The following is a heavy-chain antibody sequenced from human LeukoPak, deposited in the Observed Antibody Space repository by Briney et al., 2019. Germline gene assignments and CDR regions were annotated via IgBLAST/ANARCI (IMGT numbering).Heavy chain of an antibody. D-gene: IGHD4-23*01. J-gene: IGHJ4*02. CDR1: GGSISSSSYY. Sequence: PSETLSLTCTVSGGSISSSSYYWGWIRQPPGKGLEWIGSIYYSGSTYYNPSLKSRVTISVDTSKNQFSLKLSSVTAADTAVYYCAREISLLLGGNPPYYFDYWGQGTLVTVSS. CDR2: IYYSGST. V-gene: IGHV4-39*07. CDR3: AREISLLLGGNPPYYFDY.